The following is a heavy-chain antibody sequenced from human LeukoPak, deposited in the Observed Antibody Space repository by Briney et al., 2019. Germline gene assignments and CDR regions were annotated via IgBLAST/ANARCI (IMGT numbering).Heavy chain of an antibody. Sequence: GGSLRLSCAASGFTFSSYAVHWVRQAPGKGLEWVAVISYDGSNKYYADSVKGRFTISRDNSKNTLYLQMNSLRAEDTAVYYCARVEGYDSSVYYFDYWGQGTLVTVSS. CDR1: GFTFSSYA. CDR3: ARVEGYDSSVYYFDY. V-gene: IGHV3-30*04. CDR2: ISYDGSNK. J-gene: IGHJ4*02. D-gene: IGHD3-22*01.